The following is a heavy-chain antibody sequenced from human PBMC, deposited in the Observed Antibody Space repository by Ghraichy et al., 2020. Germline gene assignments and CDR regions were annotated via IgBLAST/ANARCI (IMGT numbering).Heavy chain of an antibody. J-gene: IGHJ5*02. D-gene: IGHD2-2*01. CDR3: ARARRVVVVPAARRHANWFDP. V-gene: IGHV4-34*01. CDR2: INHSGST. Sequence: SETLSLTCAVYGGSFSGYYWSWIRQPPGKGLEWIGEINHSGSTNYNPSLKSRVTISVDTSKNQFSLKLSSVTAADTAVYYCARARRVVVVPAARRHANWFDPWGQGTLVTVSS. CDR1: GGSFSGYY.